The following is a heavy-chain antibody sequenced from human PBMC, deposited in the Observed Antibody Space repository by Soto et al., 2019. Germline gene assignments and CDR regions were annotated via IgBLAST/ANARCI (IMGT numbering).Heavy chain of an antibody. V-gene: IGHV5-10-1*01. D-gene: IGHD1-1*01. CDR1: GYSFTSYW. J-gene: IGHJ4*02. CDR3: ATTKWNDIDY. CDR2: IEPSESYT. Sequence: GESLKIFCKGSGYSFTSYWLNWVRQSPGKGLEWMGRIEPSESYTNYSPSFQGHVNISADKSISTAYLQWSRLKASDTAMYYCATTKWNDIDYWGQGTLVTVSS.